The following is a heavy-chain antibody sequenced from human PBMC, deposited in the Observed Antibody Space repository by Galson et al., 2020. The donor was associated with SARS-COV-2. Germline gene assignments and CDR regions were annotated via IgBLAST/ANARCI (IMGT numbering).Heavy chain of an antibody. CDR2: ISLSGTTI. Sequence: GESLKISCAASGFTFTDAHMTWIGQAPGKGLEWVSYISLSGTTIFYADSVRGRFTISRDNAKNSLYLQMSSLRAEDTAVYYCARESWGSLDPWGQGTLVTVSS. J-gene: IGHJ5*02. CDR1: GFTFTDAH. D-gene: IGHD3-16*01. CDR3: ARESWGSLDP. V-gene: IGHV3-11*01.